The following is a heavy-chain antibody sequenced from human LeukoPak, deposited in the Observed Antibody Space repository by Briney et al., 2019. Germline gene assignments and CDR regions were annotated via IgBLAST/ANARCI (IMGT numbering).Heavy chain of an antibody. CDR2: FIPILRTP. CDR3: ATPSRGHGFAI. J-gene: IGHJ3*02. Sequence: SVKVSCKISGGSVSSFALTWMRQAPGQGPEWMGGFIPILRTPTEAQNFHARVTTTTDESTATFYIDLSCVIVQDTAVYYCATPSRGHGFAIWGQGTTVTVS. V-gene: IGHV1-69*05. CDR1: GGSVSSFA.